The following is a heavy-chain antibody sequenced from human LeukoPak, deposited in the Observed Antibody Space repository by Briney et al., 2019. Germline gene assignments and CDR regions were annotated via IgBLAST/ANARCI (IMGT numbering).Heavy chain of an antibody. CDR2: IYYSGST. Sequence: KPSETLSLTCTVSGGSISRYYWSWIRQPPGKGLEWIGYIYYSGSTNYNPSLKSRVTISVDTSKNQFSLKLSSVTAADTAVYYCARCIAAASFDPWGQGTLVTVSS. V-gene: IGHV4-59*08. CDR3: ARCIAAASFDP. CDR1: GGSISRYY. J-gene: IGHJ5*02. D-gene: IGHD6-13*01.